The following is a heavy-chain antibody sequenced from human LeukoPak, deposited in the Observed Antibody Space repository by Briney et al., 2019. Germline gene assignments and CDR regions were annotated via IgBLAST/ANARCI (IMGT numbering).Heavy chain of an antibody. V-gene: IGHV3-7*05. D-gene: IGHD2-15*01. CDR1: GFTFSNYW. CDR3: AKLLGVVVAATHYFDY. J-gene: IGHJ4*02. Sequence: GGSLRLSCAASGFTFSNYWMSWVRQAPGKGLEWVANIKQDGSEKSYVDSVKGRFTISRDNSKNTLSLQMNSLRAEDTAVYYCAKLLGVVVAATHYFDYWGQGTLVTVSS. CDR2: IKQDGSEK.